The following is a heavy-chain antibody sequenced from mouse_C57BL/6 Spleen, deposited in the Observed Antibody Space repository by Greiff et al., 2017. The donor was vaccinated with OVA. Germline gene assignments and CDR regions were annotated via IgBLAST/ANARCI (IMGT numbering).Heavy chain of an antibody. Sequence: EVQRVESGPGMVKPSQSLSLTCTVTGYSITSGYDWHWIRHFPGNKLEWMGYISYSGSTNYNPSLKSRISITHDTSKNHFFLKLNSVTTEDTATYYCARGGLRRDFDYWGQGTTLTVSS. J-gene: IGHJ2*01. V-gene: IGHV3-1*01. CDR2: ISYSGST. CDR3: ARGGLRRDFDY. CDR1: GYSITSGYD. D-gene: IGHD2-2*01.